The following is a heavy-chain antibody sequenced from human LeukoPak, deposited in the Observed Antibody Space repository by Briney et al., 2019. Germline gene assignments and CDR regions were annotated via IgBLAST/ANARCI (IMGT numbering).Heavy chain of an antibody. CDR1: GFTFSSYS. CDR3: ASQPGGSYYGVTLGVSSDY. V-gene: IGHV3-21*01. CDR2: ISSSSSYI. J-gene: IGHJ4*02. Sequence: GGSLRLSCAASGFTFSSYSMNWVRQAPGKGLEWVSSISSSSSYIYYADSVKGRFTISSDNAKNSLYLQMNSLRAEDTAVYYCASQPGGSYYGVTLGVSSDYWGQGTLVTVS. D-gene: IGHD1-26*01.